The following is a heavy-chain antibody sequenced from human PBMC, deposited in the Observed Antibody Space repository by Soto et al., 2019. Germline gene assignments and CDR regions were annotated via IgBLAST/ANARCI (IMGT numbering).Heavy chain of an antibody. D-gene: IGHD2-15*01. V-gene: IGHV3-48*01. CDR2: ITSSSSAT. J-gene: IGHJ3*02. CDR3: ARDPSGGAFDI. CDR1: GFSFSLYS. Sequence: GGSLRLSCAASGFSFSLYSMNWVRQAPGKRPEWVSCITSSSSATYYADSVKGRFTISRDNAKNSLYLQMNSLRAEDTAVYYCARDPSGGAFDIWGQGTMVTVSS.